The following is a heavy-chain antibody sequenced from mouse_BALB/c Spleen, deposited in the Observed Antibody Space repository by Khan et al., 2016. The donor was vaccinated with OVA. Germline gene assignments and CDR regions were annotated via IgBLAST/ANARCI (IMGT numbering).Heavy chain of an antibody. CDR1: GFTFSSYG. Sequence: EVQVVESGGGLVQPGGSRKLSCAASGFTFSSYGMHWVRQAPEKGLEWVAYISGDSSTIYYTDTVKGRFTISRDNPKNTLSLQMNSLISEDTAMYYCAASSYSGYYFDYWGPGTTLTVAS. D-gene: IGHD1-1*01. CDR2: ISGDSSTI. J-gene: IGHJ2*01. V-gene: IGHV5-17*02. CDR3: AASSYSGYYFDY.